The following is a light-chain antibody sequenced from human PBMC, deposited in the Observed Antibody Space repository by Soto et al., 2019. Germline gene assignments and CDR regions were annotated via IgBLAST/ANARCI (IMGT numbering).Light chain of an antibody. CDR3: QQYSSLWT. CDR2: GAS. J-gene: IGKJ1*01. V-gene: IGKV3-20*01. Sequence: VLTQSAGTLSLTPRERATLSFRTSQSVSNNYLAWYQQKPGQAPRLLIYGASSRATGIPDRFSGSGSGTDFTLSISRLEPEDFAVYYCQQYSSLWTFGQGSKVAI. CDR1: QSVSNNY.